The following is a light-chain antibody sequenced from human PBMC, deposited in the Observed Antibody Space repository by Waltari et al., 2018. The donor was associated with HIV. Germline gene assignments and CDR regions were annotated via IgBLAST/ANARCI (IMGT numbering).Light chain of an antibody. V-gene: IGLV4-69*01. CDR2: LNSDGSH. CDR3: QTWGTGMV. CDR1: SGHSNYA. J-gene: IGLJ3*02. Sequence: QLVLTQSPSASASLGASVKITCTLSSGHSNYAIAWHQQQPEQGPRYLMKLNSDGSHYKGDGIPDRFSGSSSGAERYLTISSLQSEDEADYYCQTWGTGMVFGGGTKLTVL.